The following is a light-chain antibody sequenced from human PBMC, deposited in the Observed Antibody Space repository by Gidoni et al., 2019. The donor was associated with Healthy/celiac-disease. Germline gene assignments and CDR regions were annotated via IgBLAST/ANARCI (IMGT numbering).Light chain of an antibody. Sequence: PSFLSASVGARVTITCRASQGISSYLAWYQQKPGKAPKLLIYAASTLQSGVPSRFSGSGSGTEFTLTISSLQPEDFATYYCQQLNSYPLTFGGGTKVEIK. J-gene: IGKJ4*01. CDR2: AAS. CDR1: QGISSY. CDR3: QQLNSYPLT. V-gene: IGKV1-9*01.